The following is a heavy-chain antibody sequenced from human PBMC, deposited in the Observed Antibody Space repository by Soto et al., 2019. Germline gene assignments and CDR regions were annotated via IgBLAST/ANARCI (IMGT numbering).Heavy chain of an antibody. V-gene: IGHV4-39*01. CDR2: IYYSGST. CDR1: GGSISSSSYY. J-gene: IGHJ4*02. Sequence: QLQLQESGPGLVKPSETLSLTCTVSGGSISSSSYYWGWIRQPPGKGLEWIGSIYYSGSTYYNPSLQGRVTISVDTSKNQFSLKLTSVTAADTAVYYCATTYFFGSGSGYWGQGTLVTVSS. D-gene: IGHD3-10*01. CDR3: ATTYFFGSGSGY.